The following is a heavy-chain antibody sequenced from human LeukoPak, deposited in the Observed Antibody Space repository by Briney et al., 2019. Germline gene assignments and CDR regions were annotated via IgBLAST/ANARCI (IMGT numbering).Heavy chain of an antibody. CDR3: ARALLAAAGYNWFDP. CDR1: GGSISSYY. CDR2: IYTSGST. V-gene: IGHV4-4*07. D-gene: IGHD6-13*01. J-gene: IGHJ5*02. Sequence: TSETLSLTCTVSGGSISSYYWSWIRQPAGKGLEWIGRIYTSGSTNYNPSLKSRVTMSVDTSKNQFSLKLSSVTAADTAVYYCARALLAAAGYNWFDPWGQGTLVTVSS.